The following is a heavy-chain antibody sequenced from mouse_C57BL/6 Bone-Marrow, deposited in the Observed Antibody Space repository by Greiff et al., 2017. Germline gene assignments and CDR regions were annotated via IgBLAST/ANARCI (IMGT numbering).Heavy chain of an antibody. CDR1: GFTFSDYG. V-gene: IGHV5-17*01. J-gene: IGHJ2*01. D-gene: IGHD1-1*01. Sequence: EVKVEESGGGLVKPGGSLKLSCAASGFTFSDYGMHWVRQAPEKGLEWVAYISSGSSTIYYADTVKGRFTISRDNAKNTLFLQMTSLRSEDTAMYYCARNPLNYYGSSPFDYWGQGTTLTVSS. CDR3: ARNPLNYYGSSPFDY. CDR2: ISSGSSTI.